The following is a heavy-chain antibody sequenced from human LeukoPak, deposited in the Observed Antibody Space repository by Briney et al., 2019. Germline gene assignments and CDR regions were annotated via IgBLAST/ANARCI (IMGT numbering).Heavy chain of an antibody. CDR1: GGTFSSYA. J-gene: IGHJ4*02. Sequence: AASVKVSCKASGGTFSSYAISWVRQAPGQGVEWMGGIIPIFGTANYAQKFQGRVTITADESTSTAYMELSSLRSEDTAVYYCARSFESKAVYFDYWGQGTLVTVSS. D-gene: IGHD2-15*01. CDR3: ARSFESKAVYFDY. V-gene: IGHV1-69*13. CDR2: IIPIFGTA.